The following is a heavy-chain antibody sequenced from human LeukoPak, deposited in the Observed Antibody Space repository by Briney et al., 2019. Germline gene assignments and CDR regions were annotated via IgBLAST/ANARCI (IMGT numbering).Heavy chain of an antibody. V-gene: IGHV3-23*01. CDR1: GFTVSNNY. D-gene: IGHD1-26*01. CDR2: ISGSGGST. Sequence: GSLRLSCAASGFTVSNNYMSWVRQAPGKGLEWVSAISGSGGSTYYADSVKGRFTISRDNSKNTLYLQMNSLRAEDTAVYYCAKDSEWELLRSRLDYWGQGTLVTVSS. J-gene: IGHJ4*02. CDR3: AKDSEWELLRSRLDY.